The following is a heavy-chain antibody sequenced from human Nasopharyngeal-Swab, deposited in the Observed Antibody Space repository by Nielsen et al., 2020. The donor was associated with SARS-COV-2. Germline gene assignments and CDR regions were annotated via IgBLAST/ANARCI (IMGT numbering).Heavy chain of an antibody. J-gene: IGHJ6*02. V-gene: IGHV1-46*01. Sequence: ASVKVSCKASGYTFTSYYMHWVRQAPGQGLEWMGIINPSGGSTSYAQKFQGRVTITADESTSTAYMELSSLRSEDTAVYYCASNSGCSSTSCPIDRLVYGMDVWGQGTTVTVSS. CDR3: ASNSGCSSTSCPIDRLVYGMDV. CDR1: GYTFTSYY. D-gene: IGHD2-2*01. CDR2: INPSGGST.